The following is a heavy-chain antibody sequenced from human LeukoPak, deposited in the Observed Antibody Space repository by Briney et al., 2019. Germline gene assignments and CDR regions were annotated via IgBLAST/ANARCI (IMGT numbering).Heavy chain of an antibody. CDR3: TTDGRSSSWYGIDY. Sequence: GGSLRLSCAASGFTFSNAWMSWVRQAPGKGLEWVGRIKSKTDGGTTDYAAPVKGRFTISRDDSKNTLYLQMNSLKTEDTAVYYCTTDGRSSSWYGIDYWGQGTLVTVSS. J-gene: IGHJ4*02. CDR2: IKSKTDGGTT. V-gene: IGHV3-15*01. D-gene: IGHD6-13*01. CDR1: GFTFSNAW.